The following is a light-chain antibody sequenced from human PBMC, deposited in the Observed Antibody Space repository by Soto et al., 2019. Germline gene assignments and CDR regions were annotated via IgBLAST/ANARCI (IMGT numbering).Light chain of an antibody. J-gene: IGKJ1*01. CDR3: QQGDTAPGT. CDR1: QSVDSRY. V-gene: IGKV3-20*01. Sequence: EVVLTQSPGTLSLSPGKRATLSCRSSQSVDSRYVAWYQQKPGQAPRLLIYGTSRRAIGIPDRFSGSGSGTDFTLAISRLESEDFAVYYCQQGDTAPGTFGQGTKVEFK. CDR2: GTS.